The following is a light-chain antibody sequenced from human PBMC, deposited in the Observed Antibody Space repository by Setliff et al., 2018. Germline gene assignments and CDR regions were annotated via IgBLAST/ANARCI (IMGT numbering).Light chain of an antibody. V-gene: IGLV1-40*01. CDR3: SSHAGSNNWRV. Sequence: QSVLTQPPSVSGAPGQRVSISCTGTSSNLGAGFSVHWYQQLPGTAPKLLISGDNNRPSGVPDRFSGSKSGTSASLVITGLQAEDEADYYCSSHAGSNNWRVFGTGTKVTVL. CDR2: GDN. CDR1: SSNLGAGFS. J-gene: IGLJ1*01.